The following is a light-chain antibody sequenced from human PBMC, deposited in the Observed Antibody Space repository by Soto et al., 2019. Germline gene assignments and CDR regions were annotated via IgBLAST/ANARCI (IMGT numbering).Light chain of an antibody. CDR3: QQLNSYPIT. Sequence: DIQMTQSPSSVSSSVGDRFAITCRASQGIGTWLAWYQQKPGKAPKLLIYTASTLESGVPSRFSGSGSGTDFTLTISSLQPEDFATYYCQQLNSYPITFGQGTRLEIK. CDR1: QGIGTW. V-gene: IGKV1-12*01. J-gene: IGKJ5*01. CDR2: TAS.